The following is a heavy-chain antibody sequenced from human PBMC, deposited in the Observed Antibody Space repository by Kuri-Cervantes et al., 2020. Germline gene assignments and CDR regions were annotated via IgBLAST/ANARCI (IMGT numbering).Heavy chain of an antibody. CDR1: GFTFSSYG. V-gene: IGHV3-30*18. CDR3: AKGVVEMATITVYFDY. CDR2: ISYDGSNK. J-gene: IGHJ4*02. D-gene: IGHD5-24*01. Sequence: GESLKISCAASGFTFSSYGMHWVRQAPGKGLEWVAVISYDGSNKYYADSVKGRFTISRDNSKNTLYLQMNSLRAEDTAVYYCAKGVVEMATITVYFDYWGQGTLVTVSS.